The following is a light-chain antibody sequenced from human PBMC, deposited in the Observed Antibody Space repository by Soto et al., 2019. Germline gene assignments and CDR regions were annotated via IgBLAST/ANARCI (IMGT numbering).Light chain of an antibody. V-gene: IGKV3D-15*01. CDR3: HQYDTIVQT. Sequence: IVMTQSPATLSVSPGERATLSCRASQPISNALSWYQHKPGQAPRLLIYDASTRATATPERFSGSGSGTDFTLTISRLEPEDFAVYYCHQYDTIVQTFGQGTKVE. CDR1: QPISNA. CDR2: DAS. J-gene: IGKJ1*01.